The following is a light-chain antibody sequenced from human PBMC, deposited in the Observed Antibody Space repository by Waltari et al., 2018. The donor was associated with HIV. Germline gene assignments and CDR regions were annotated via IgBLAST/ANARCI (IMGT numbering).Light chain of an antibody. J-gene: IGLJ2*01. Sequence: QSALTQPASVSGSPGQSMTISCTGTSSDFGSYNLVSWYQQHPGKAPKLMIYEVSKRPSGVSNRFSGSSSGAERYLTISSLQSEDEADYYCQTWGTGIVVFGGGTKLTVL. V-gene: IGLV2-14*02. CDR1: SSDFGSYNL. CDR2: EVS. CDR3: QTWGTGIVV.